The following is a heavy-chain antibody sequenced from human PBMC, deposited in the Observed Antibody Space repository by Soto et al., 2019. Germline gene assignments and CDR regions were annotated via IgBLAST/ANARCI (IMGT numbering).Heavy chain of an antibody. CDR3: ARDYFDSSDYTTNWFDP. J-gene: IGHJ5*02. CDR2: IYYTGNS. Sequence: SETLSLTCTVSGGTISSGSYYWSWLRQPPGKGLEWIGSIYYTGNSYYNPSLKSRVTIFVDTSKNQFSLKLTSVTAADTALYYCARDYFDSSDYTTNWFDPWGQGTLVTVSS. CDR1: GGTISSGSYY. D-gene: IGHD3-22*01. V-gene: IGHV4-39*01.